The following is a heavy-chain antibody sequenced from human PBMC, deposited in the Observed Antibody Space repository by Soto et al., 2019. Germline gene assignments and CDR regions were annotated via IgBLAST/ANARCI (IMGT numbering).Heavy chain of an antibody. Sequence: TGGSLRLSCAASGFTFSDYYMSWIRQAPGRGLEWVSYISSSGSTIYYADSVKGRFTISRDNAKNSLYLQMNSLRAEDTAVYYCARDLDDIVVVGAAAPLGAFDIWGKGTIVTVSS. CDR1: GFTFSDYY. CDR2: ISSSGSTI. J-gene: IGHJ3*02. D-gene: IGHD2-15*01. V-gene: IGHV3-11*01. CDR3: ARDLDDIVVVGAAAPLGAFDI.